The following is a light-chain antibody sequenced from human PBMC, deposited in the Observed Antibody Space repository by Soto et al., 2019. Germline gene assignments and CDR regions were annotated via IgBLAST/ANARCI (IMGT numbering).Light chain of an antibody. Sequence: QAVVTQPPSVSGAPGQRVTISCTGSRSNIGAGYDVHWYQQLPRTAPKLLIYGDSNRPSGVPDRFSGSKSGTSASLAITGLQAEDEADYYCQSYDTSLSAVVFGGGTQLTVL. V-gene: IGLV1-40*01. J-gene: IGLJ2*01. CDR2: GDS. CDR3: QSYDTSLSAVV. CDR1: RSNIGAGYD.